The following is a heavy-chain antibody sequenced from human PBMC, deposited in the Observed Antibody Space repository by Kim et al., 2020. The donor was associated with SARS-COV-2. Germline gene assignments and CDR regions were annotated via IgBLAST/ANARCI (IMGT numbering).Heavy chain of an antibody. Sequence: TPPLKSRVTISVDTSKNQFSLKLSSVTAADTAVYYCARVPVGYSYGNFDQWGQGTLVTVSS. J-gene: IGHJ4*02. D-gene: IGHD5-18*01. CDR3: ARVPVGYSYGNFDQ. V-gene: IGHV4-59*01.